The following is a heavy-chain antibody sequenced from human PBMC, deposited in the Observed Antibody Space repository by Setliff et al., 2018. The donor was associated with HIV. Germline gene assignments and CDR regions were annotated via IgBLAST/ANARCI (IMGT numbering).Heavy chain of an antibody. Sequence: PSETLSLTCNVSGASISSYYWTWIRQSPGNRLEWLGYITDSGNTNYNPSLRRRVTISADTSKNQVSLRLRSVTAADTAVYYCARETQQSYNIVTGYNYYYGIDAWGQGTTVTVSS. CDR3: ARETQQSYNIVTGYNYYYGIDA. CDR1: GASISSYY. J-gene: IGHJ6*02. CDR2: ITDSGNT. V-gene: IGHV4-59*01. D-gene: IGHD3-9*01.